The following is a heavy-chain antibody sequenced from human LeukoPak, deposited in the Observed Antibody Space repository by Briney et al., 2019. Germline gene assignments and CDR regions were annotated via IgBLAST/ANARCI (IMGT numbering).Heavy chain of an antibody. D-gene: IGHD3-22*01. CDR3: ARDFIVSYYDSSGFGY. J-gene: IGHJ4*02. V-gene: IGHV3-53*01. Sequence: GGSLRLSCAASGFIVSSNYMSWVRQAPGKGLEWVSVIYSGGSTYYADSVKGRFTISRDTSKNTLYLQMNSLRAEDTAVYYCARDFIVSYYDSSGFGYWGQGTLVTVSS. CDR1: GFIVSSNY. CDR2: IYSGGST.